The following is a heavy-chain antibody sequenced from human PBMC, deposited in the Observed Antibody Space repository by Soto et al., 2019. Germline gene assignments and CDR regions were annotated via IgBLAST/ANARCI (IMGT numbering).Heavy chain of an antibody. V-gene: IGHV3-9*01. CDR2: ITWNGVNT. CDR3: TRGYCSVGRGAFDI. Sequence: EEQLVESGGALVQPGRSLRLSCAASGFTFDDYAMHWVRQVPGKGLEWVSFITWNGVNTAYADSIRGRFTISRDNAKNALYLQMNSLSAEDTAFYYCTRGYCSVGRGAFDIWGQGTMVAVSS. CDR1: GFTFDDYA. J-gene: IGHJ3*02. D-gene: IGHD2-15*01.